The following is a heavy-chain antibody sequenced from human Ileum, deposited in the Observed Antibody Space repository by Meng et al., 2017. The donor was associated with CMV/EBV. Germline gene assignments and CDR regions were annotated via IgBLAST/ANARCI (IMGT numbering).Heavy chain of an antibody. V-gene: IGHV4-4*07. CDR3: VRGFGSRNGEAFDF. Sequence: VQLQESGPGLVEHSETLFLCCSVSGDCISGYQWSWIRQPAGKGLEWLGRIFYNGITTHNPSLKSRVTMSVDTSKNQFSLKLSSVTAADTAVYYCVRGFGSRNGEAFDFWGQGTMVTVSS. J-gene: IGHJ3*01. D-gene: IGHD3-3*01. CDR1: GDCISGYQ. CDR2: IFYNGIT.